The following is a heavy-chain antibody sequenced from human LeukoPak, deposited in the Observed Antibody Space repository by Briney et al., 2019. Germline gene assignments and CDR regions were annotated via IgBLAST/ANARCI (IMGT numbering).Heavy chain of an antibody. CDR3: ARDGALRYFDWLPQRGDYYYYYMDV. CDR2: IYSGGST. D-gene: IGHD3-9*01. V-gene: IGHV3-53*01. Sequence: PSETLSLTCIVSGGSINSTTSYWSWIRQPPGKGLEWVSIIYSGGSTFYADSVKGRFTISRDNSKNTLYLQMNSLRAEDTAVYYCARDGALRYFDWLPQRGDYYYYYMDVWGKGTTVTISS. CDR1: GGSINSTTSY. J-gene: IGHJ6*03.